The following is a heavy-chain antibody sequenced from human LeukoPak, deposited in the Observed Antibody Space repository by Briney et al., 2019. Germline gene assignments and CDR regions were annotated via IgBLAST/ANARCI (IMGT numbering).Heavy chain of an antibody. Sequence: SETLSLTCTVSGGSISSYYWSWIRQPPGKGLEWIGYIYYSGSTNYNPSLKSRVTISVDTSKNQFSLKLSSVTAADTAVYYCATITSYYGSGIRDYWGQGTLVTVSS. CDR1: GGSISSYY. V-gene: IGHV4-59*08. CDR2: IYYSGST. CDR3: ATITSYYGSGIRDY. D-gene: IGHD3-10*01. J-gene: IGHJ4*02.